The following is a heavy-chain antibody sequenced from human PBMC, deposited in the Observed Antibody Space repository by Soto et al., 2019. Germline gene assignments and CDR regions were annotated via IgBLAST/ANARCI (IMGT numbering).Heavy chain of an antibody. CDR1: GDSITDGDYY. V-gene: IGHV4-30-4*01. CDR2: IYYNGII. D-gene: IGHD5-18*01. Sequence: QVSLQESGPGLVKPSQTLSLSCTVSGDSITDGDYYWRWFRQPPGEDLEWIAYIYYNGIIHYNPSLKGRITISFDPSKHQFSLTMTSVTDADPAVYSCARGIQEGFDPWGQGTLVTVS. CDR3: ARGIQEGFDP. J-gene: IGHJ5*02.